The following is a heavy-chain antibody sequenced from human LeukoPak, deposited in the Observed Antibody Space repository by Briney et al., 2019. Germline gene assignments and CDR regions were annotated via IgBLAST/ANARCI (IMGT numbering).Heavy chain of an antibody. D-gene: IGHD6-13*01. J-gene: IGHJ3*02. Sequence: SQTLSLTCTVSGGSISSGSYYWSWIRQPAGKGLEWIGRIYTSGSTNYNPSLKSRVTISVDTSKNQFSLKLSSVTAADTAVYYCARERIAAAGTDDAFDIWGQGTMVTVSS. CDR2: IYTSGST. V-gene: IGHV4-61*02. CDR3: ARERIAAAGTDDAFDI. CDR1: GGSISSGSYY.